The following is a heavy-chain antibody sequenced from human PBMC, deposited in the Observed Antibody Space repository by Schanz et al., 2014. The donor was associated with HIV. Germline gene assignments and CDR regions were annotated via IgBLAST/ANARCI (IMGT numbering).Heavy chain of an antibody. CDR3: ARGEVATIEDKRGAYYYYYTMDV. D-gene: IGHD5-12*01. Sequence: QVKLVQSGAEVKRPGSTVKVSCTASGGTLISTYGFSWARQAPGQGLEWMGGIIPIFGTANYAQKFQDRVPITADETTSTAYTVLRGLRSEETAVYYCARGEVATIEDKRGAYYYYYTMDVWGQGTTVTVSS. J-gene: IGHJ6*02. CDR2: IIPIFGTA. V-gene: IGHV1-69*01. CDR1: GGTLISTYG.